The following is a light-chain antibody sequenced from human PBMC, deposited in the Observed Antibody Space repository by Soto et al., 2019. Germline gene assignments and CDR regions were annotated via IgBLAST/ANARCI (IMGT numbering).Light chain of an antibody. CDR2: GSS. V-gene: IGKV3-20*01. J-gene: IGKJ5*01. Sequence: ILTQAPCTLSLSPGERATLSLNSSHYVINTHLAWYQHKPGQAPRLLVYGSSNRATGIPDRFSGSGSVRDFTLTIDRLESEDSAVYYCQQYDDSSVIFGQGTRLAIK. CDR3: QQYDDSSVI. CDR1: HYVINTH.